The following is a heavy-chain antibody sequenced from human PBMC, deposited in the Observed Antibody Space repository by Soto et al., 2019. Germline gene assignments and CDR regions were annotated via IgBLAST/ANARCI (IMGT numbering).Heavy chain of an antibody. CDR2: ISWNSGSI. D-gene: IGHD5-12*01. V-gene: IGHV3-9*01. J-gene: IGHJ4*02. CDR1: GFTFDDYA. Sequence: GGSLRLSCAASGFTFDDYAMHWVRQAPGKGLEWVSGISWNSGSIGYADSVKGRFTISRDNAKNSLYLQMNSLRAEDTALYYCAKDIMAGEWLRFGHFDYWGQGTLVTVSS. CDR3: AKDIMAGEWLRFGHFDY.